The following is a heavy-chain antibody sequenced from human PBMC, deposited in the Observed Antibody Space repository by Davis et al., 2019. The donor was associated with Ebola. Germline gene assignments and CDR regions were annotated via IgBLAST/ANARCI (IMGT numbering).Heavy chain of an antibody. D-gene: IGHD4-17*01. V-gene: IGHV3-64D*06. J-gene: IGHJ4*02. CDR3: ATQSTTTGGFAD. CDR1: GIKLRSYA. CDR2: TSGDGGTT. Sequence: GESLKISCSASGIKLRSYAVHWVRQAPGKGLESVSATSGDGGTTYYADSVKGRITISRDNSKNTVSLQMRSLSVEDTAVYYCATQSTTTGGFADWGQGTLVTVSS.